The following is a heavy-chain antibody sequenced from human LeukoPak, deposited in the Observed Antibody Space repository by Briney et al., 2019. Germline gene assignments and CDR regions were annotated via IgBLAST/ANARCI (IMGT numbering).Heavy chain of an antibody. CDR2: IYSDDTT. V-gene: IGHV3-53*01. CDR3: AKDDAWGRYQH. D-gene: IGHD3-16*01. Sequence: GGSLRLSCAVSGFTVSGNYMSWIRQGPGKGLEWVSLIYSDDTTLYADSVKGRFTISRDNSKNMMYVQMNSLRAEDTAVYYCAKDDAWGRYQHWGQGTLVTVSS. CDR1: GFTVSGNY. J-gene: IGHJ1*01.